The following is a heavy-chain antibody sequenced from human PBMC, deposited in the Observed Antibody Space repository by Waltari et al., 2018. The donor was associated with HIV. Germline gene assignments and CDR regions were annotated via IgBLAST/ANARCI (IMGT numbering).Heavy chain of an antibody. J-gene: IGHJ4*02. Sequence: EVQLLESGGGLLQPGGSRRPSFAASGSTVSSYAMGWVRQGPGKGLEWVSAISGSGGSTYYADSVKGRFTISRDNAKNSLYLQMNSLRVEDTAIYYCSTPNGGYWGQGSLVTVSS. CDR2: ISGSGGST. V-gene: IGHV3-23*01. D-gene: IGHD2-8*01. CDR3: STPNGGY. CDR1: GSTVSSYA.